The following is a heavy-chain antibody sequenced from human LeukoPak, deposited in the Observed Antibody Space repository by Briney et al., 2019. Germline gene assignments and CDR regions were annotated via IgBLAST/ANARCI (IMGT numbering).Heavy chain of an antibody. CDR1: GLTFSNYW. J-gene: IGHJ4*02. V-gene: IGHV3-74*01. Sequence: PGGSLRLSCAASGLTFSNYWMHWVRQAPGKGLVWVSHINSDGSRTNYADSVKGRFTISRDNAKNTLYLQMNSLRAEDTAVYYCARQPDYWGQGTLVTVSS. D-gene: IGHD1-14*01. CDR3: ARQPDY. CDR2: INSDGSRT.